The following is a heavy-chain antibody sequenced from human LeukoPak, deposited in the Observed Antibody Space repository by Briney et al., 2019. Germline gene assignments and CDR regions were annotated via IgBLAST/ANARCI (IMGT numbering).Heavy chain of an antibody. D-gene: IGHD1-26*01. Sequence: GGSPRLSCAASGFTFSSYWMSWVRQAPGKGLEWVANTKPDGSEKYYVDSVKGRFTISRDNAKNSLYLQMNSLRVEDTAVYYCARSYIVGATYWGQGTLVTVSS. CDR1: GFTFSSYW. J-gene: IGHJ4*02. CDR3: ARSYIVGATY. CDR2: TKPDGSEK. V-gene: IGHV3-7*01.